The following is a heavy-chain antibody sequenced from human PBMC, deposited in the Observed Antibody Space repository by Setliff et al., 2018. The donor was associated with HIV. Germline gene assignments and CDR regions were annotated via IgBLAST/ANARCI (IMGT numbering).Heavy chain of an antibody. CDR1: GFTFSSYS. CDR2: IYSGGST. Sequence: GGSLRLSCAASGFTFSSYSMSWVRQAPGKGLEWVSVIYSGGSTYYADSVKGRFTISRDNSKNTLYLQMNSLRAEDTAVYYCARAMVPDSSSYYRPPAFDIWGQGTMVTVSS. D-gene: IGHD3-22*01. V-gene: IGHV3-53*01. CDR3: ARAMVPDSSSYYRPPAFDI. J-gene: IGHJ3*02.